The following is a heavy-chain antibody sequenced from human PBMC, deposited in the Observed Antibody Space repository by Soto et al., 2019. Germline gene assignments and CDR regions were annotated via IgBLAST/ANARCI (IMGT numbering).Heavy chain of an antibody. CDR3: ARGRRDYSGYYGYYFDY. CDR1: GYTFTGYY. CDR2: INPNSGGT. V-gene: IGHV1-2*02. J-gene: IGHJ4*02. D-gene: IGHD3-22*01. Sequence: GASVKVSCKASGYTFTGYYMHWVRQAPGQGLEWMGWINPNSGGTNYAQQFQGGVTMTRDTSISTAYMDLNRLRSDDTAVYYCARGRRDYSGYYGYYFDYWGQGTLVTVSS.